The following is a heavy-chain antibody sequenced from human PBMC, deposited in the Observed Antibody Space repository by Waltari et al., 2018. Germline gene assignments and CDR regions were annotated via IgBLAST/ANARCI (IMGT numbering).Heavy chain of an antibody. J-gene: IGHJ4*02. V-gene: IGHV4-39*07. D-gene: IGHD3-22*01. Sequence: QLQLQESGPGLVKPSETLSLTCTVSGDSISSRSYYWGWIRQPPGKGLEWIASIYYSGSKYYNPSLRSRLTISLDTSKNQFSLKVSSVTAADTAVYYCAREEIYYDTSGYYFDYWGQGTLVTVSS. CDR2: IYYSGSK. CDR1: GDSISSRSYY. CDR3: AREEIYYDTSGYYFDY.